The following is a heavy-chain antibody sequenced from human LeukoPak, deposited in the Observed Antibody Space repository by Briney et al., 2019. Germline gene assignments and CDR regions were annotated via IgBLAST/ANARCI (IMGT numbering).Heavy chain of an antibody. V-gene: IGHV4-39*07. CDR2: INHSGST. D-gene: IGHD2-2*01. CDR3: ARFRGYCSSTSCYGYYYYGMDV. J-gene: IGHJ6*02. Sequence: SETLSLTCTVSGGSISSSSSYWGWIRQPPGKGLDWIGEINHSGSTNYNPSLKSRVTISVDTSKNQFSLKLSSVTAADTAVYYCARFRGYCSSTSCYGYYYYGMDVWGQGTTVTVSS. CDR1: GGSISSSSSY.